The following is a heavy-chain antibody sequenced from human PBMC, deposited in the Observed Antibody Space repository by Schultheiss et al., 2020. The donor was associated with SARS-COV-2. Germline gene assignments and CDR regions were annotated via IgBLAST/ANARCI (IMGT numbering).Heavy chain of an antibody. Sequence: SETLSLTCTVSGGSISSYYWSWIRQPPGKGLEWIGYIYYSGSTYYNPSLKSLVTISVDTSKNQYSLKLSSVTAADTAVYYCASGTGGFDPWGQGTLVTVSS. D-gene: IGHD3-10*01. CDR3: ASGTGGFDP. CDR2: IYYSGST. V-gene: IGHV4-59*08. CDR1: GGSISSYY. J-gene: IGHJ5*02.